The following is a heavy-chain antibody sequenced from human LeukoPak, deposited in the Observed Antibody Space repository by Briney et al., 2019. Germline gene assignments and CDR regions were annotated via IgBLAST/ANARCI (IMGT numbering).Heavy chain of an antibody. CDR3: ARVGSIAARPCDY. V-gene: IGHV1-8*03. Sequence: ASVKVSCKASGYTFTNYDVNWVRQATGQGLEWMGWMNPKSNNRGYAQKFQGRVTITTNTSISTAYMELRSLRSDDTAVYYCARVGSIAARPCDYWGQGTLVTVSS. CDR1: GYTFTNYD. D-gene: IGHD6-6*01. CDR2: MNPKSNNR. J-gene: IGHJ4*02.